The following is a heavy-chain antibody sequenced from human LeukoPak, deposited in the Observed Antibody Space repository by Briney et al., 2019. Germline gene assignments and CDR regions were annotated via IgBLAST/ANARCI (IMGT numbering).Heavy chain of an antibody. D-gene: IGHD3-16*01. J-gene: IGHJ5*02. V-gene: IGHV1-69*06. CDR1: GGTFSSYA. CDR3: ARDSARERGLWFDP. Sequence: SVTVSCTASGGTFSSYAISWVRQAPGQGLEWMGGIIPIFGTANYAQKFQGRVTIIADKSTSTAYMELSSLRSEDTAVYYCARDSARERGLWFDPWGQGTLVTVSS. CDR2: IIPIFGTA.